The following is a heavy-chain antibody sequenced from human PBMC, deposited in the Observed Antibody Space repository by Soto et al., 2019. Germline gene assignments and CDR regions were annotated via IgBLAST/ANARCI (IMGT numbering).Heavy chain of an antibody. CDR3: ARHSDQGLGRVDH. V-gene: IGHV4-59*08. D-gene: IGHD3-10*01. Sequence: PSETLSLTCTVSGDSISGNYWGWIRQPPGKRLQWIGYMYYTGSTYTNPSLKSRLTTSVDTSKNQFSLKLRSVTAADTAVYHCARHSDQGLGRVDHWGPGTLVTVSS. CDR2: MYYTGST. J-gene: IGHJ5*02. CDR1: GDSISGNY.